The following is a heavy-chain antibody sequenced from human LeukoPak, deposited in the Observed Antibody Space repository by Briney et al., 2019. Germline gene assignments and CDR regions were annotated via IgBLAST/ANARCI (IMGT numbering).Heavy chain of an antibody. Sequence: SETLSLTCTVPGGSISSGAYYWSWIRQHPGKGLEWIGYIYYSGSTYCNPSLKSRVTISVDTSKNQFSLKLSSVTAADTAVYYCARHYYDSSGYSVGFDYWGQGTLVTVSS. D-gene: IGHD3-22*01. J-gene: IGHJ4*02. V-gene: IGHV4-31*03. CDR3: ARHYYDSSGYSVGFDY. CDR1: GGSISSGAYY. CDR2: IYYSGST.